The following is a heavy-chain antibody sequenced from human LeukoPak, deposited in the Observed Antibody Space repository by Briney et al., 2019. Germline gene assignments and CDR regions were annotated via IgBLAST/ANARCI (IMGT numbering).Heavy chain of an antibody. V-gene: IGHV3-48*03. Sequence: GGSLRLSCAASGFTFSSYEVNWVRQAPGKGLEWVSYISSSGSTIYYADSVKGRFTISRDNAKNSMYLQVNSLRAEDTAVYYCARDQYGMDVWGQGTTVTVSS. CDR1: GFTFSSYE. J-gene: IGHJ6*02. CDR3: ARDQYGMDV. CDR2: ISSSGSTI.